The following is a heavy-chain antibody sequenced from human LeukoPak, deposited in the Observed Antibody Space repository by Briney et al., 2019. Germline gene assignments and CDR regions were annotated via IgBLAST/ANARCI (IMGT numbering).Heavy chain of an antibody. Sequence: ASVKVSCKASGYTFTSYDINWVRQATGQGLEWMGWMNPNSGNTGYAQKFQGRVTMTRNTSISTAYMELSSLRSEDTAVYYCARVGIDSSSWYRGVYYYYCYGMDVWGQGTTVTVSS. CDR1: GYTFTSYD. V-gene: IGHV1-8*01. CDR3: ARVGIDSSSWYRGVYYYYCYGMDV. CDR2: MNPNSGNT. D-gene: IGHD6-13*01. J-gene: IGHJ6*02.